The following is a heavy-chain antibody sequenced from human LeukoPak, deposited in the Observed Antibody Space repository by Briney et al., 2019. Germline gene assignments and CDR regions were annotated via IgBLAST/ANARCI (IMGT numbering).Heavy chain of an antibody. CDR2: INHSGST. Sequence: PSETLSLTCAVYGGSFSGVYWSWIRQPPGKGLEWIGEINHSGSTNYNPSLKSRVTVSVDTSKNQFSLKLSSVTAADTAVYYCARGPGSGSYFAWLDHWGQGTPVTVSS. CDR3: ARGPGSGSYFAWLDH. J-gene: IGHJ5*02. V-gene: IGHV4-34*01. D-gene: IGHD3-10*01. CDR1: GGSFSGVY.